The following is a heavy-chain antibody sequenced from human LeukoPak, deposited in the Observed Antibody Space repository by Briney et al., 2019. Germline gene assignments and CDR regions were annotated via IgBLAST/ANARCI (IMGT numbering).Heavy chain of an antibody. V-gene: IGHV1-24*01. D-gene: IGHD5-12*01. CDR1: GYTLTELS. CDR2: FDPEDGET. CDR3: ATDRARNRWLRPSDAFDI. J-gene: IGHJ3*02. Sequence: ASVKVSCKVSGYTLTELSMHWVRQAPGKGLEWMGGFDPEDGETIYAQKFQGRVTMTEDTSTDTAYMELSSLRSEDTAVYSCATDRARNRWLRPSDAFDIWGQGTMATVSS.